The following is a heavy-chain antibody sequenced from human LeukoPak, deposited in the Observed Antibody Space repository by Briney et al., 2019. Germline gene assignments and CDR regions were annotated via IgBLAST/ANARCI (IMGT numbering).Heavy chain of an antibody. CDR1: GFNLNSYW. Sequence: GGSLRLSCAASGFNLNSYWISWVRQAPGKGLEWLANINQDGSEKYYVDSVKGRFTISRDNAKNLLYLQMNSLRAEDTAVYYCTTFYSRLTDYWGQGTLVTVSS. CDR3: TTFYSRLTDY. J-gene: IGHJ4*02. D-gene: IGHD2/OR15-2a*01. V-gene: IGHV3-7*05. CDR2: INQDGSEK.